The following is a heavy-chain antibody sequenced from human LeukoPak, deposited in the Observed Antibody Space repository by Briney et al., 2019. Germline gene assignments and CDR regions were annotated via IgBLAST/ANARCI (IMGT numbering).Heavy chain of an antibody. V-gene: IGHV4-4*07. D-gene: IGHD1-7*01. CDR3: ARDLDWNYADY. CDR2: ISSSGST. Sequence: SETLSLTCTVSGGSISSYYWSWIRQPAGKRLEWIGCISSSGSTNYNPSLKSRVTMSVDSSTNQFSLILISVTAADTAVYYCARDLDWNYADYWGQGTLVTVSS. J-gene: IGHJ4*02. CDR1: GGSISSYY.